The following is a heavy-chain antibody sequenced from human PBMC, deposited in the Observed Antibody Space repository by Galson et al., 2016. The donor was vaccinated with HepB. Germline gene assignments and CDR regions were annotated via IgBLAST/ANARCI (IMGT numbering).Heavy chain of an antibody. CDR3: AGDNVLRYFDWTTLNHYYGMDV. Sequence: SLRLSCAASGFTFSSYWMHWVRQAPGKGLVWVSRINSDGSSTSYADSVKGRFTISRDNAKNTLYLQMHSLRAEDTDVYYWAGDNVLRYFDWTTLNHYYGMDVWGQGTTVTVSS. V-gene: IGHV3-74*01. CDR2: INSDGSST. D-gene: IGHD3-9*01. CDR1: GFTFSSYW. J-gene: IGHJ6*02.